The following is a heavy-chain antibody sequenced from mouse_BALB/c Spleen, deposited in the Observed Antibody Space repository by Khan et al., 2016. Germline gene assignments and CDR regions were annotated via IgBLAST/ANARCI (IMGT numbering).Heavy chain of an antibody. CDR3: ATGGTTVVAPFDY. CDR2: IYPGDGDT. D-gene: IGHD1-1*01. J-gene: IGHJ2*01. Sequence: QVQLKQSGAELARPGASVKLSCKASGYTFTSYWMQWVKQRPGQGLEWIGAIYPGDGDTRYTQKFKGKATLTADKSSSTAYMQLSSLASEDSAVXYYATGGTTVVAPFDYWGQGTTLTVSS. CDR1: GYTFTSYW. V-gene: IGHV1-87*01.